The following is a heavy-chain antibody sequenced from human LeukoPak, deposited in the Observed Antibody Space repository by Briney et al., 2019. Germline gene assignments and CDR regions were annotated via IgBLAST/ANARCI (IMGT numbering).Heavy chain of an antibody. CDR2: INHSGIT. CDR1: GGSFSGYY. Sequence: SETLSLTCAVYGGSFSGYYWSWIRQPPGKGLEWIGEINHSGITNYNPSLKSRVAISVDTSKNQFSLRLSSVTATDTAVYYCASQTNYYYGMDVWGQGTTVTVSS. J-gene: IGHJ6*02. V-gene: IGHV4-34*01. CDR3: ASQTNYYYGMDV. D-gene: IGHD1-7*01.